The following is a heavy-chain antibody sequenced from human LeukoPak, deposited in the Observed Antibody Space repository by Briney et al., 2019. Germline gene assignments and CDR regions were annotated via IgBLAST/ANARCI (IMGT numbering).Heavy chain of an antibody. Sequence: SETLSLTCTVFGGSISRYYWSWIRQPPGRGLEWIGYIYDRGSTNYNPSLESRVTISLDTSKNQFSLKLNSVTAADTAVYYCARTITVTTIFDSWGQGTLVAVSS. V-gene: IGHV4-59*01. CDR2: IYDRGST. CDR3: ARTITVTTIFDS. D-gene: IGHD4-17*01. CDR1: GGSISRYY. J-gene: IGHJ4*02.